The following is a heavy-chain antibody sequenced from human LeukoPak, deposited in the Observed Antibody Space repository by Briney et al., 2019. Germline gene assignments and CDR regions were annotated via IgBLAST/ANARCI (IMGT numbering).Heavy chain of an antibody. CDR1: GFTFSSYA. CDR2: ISGSGGST. Sequence: GGSLRLSCAASGFTFSSYAMSWVRQAPGKGLEWVSAISGSGGSTYYADSVKGRFTISRDNAKNSLYLQMNSLRAEDTAVYYCARDLSLGYCSGGSCYGLDYWGQGTLVTVSS. D-gene: IGHD2-15*01. J-gene: IGHJ4*02. CDR3: ARDLSLGYCSGGSCYGLDY. V-gene: IGHV3-23*01.